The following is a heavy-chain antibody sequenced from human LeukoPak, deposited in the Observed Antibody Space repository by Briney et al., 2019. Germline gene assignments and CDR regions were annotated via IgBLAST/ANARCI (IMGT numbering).Heavy chain of an antibody. V-gene: IGHV4-34*01. CDR2: INHSGST. D-gene: IGHD3-16*02. CDR3: ARAVDDYVWWSYRYRSFDYFDY. Sequence: PSETLSLTCAAYGGSFSGYNWNWIRQPPGKGLEWIGEINHSGSTNYNPSLKSRVTISVDASKNQFSLKLSSVTAADTAVYYCARAVDDYVWWSYRYRSFDYFDYWGQGTLVTVSS. J-gene: IGHJ4*02. CDR1: GGSFSGYN.